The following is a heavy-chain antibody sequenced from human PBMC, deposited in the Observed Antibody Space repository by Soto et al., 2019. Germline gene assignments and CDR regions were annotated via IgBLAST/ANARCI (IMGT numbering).Heavy chain of an antibody. D-gene: IGHD2-15*01. V-gene: IGHV1-69*04. CDR1: GGTFSSYT. CDR2: IIPILGIA. Sequence: SVKVSCKASGGTFSSYTISWVRQAPGQGLEWMGRIIPILGIANYAQKFQGRVTITADKSTSTAYMELSSLRSEDTAVYYCARDNVVVVAATPNWFDPWGQGTLVTVSS. CDR3: ARDNVVVVAATPNWFDP. J-gene: IGHJ5*02.